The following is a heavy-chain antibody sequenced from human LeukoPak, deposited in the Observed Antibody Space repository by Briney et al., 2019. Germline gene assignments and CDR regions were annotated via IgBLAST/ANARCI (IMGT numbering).Heavy chain of an antibody. J-gene: IGHJ4*02. V-gene: IGHV3-23*01. CDR1: RFTFSGYA. D-gene: IGHD2-21*02. Sequence: GGCLRLSCAASRFTFSGYAMSWVRQAPGQGLGWVSAISGSGGSTYYADSVKGRFTISRDNSKNTLYLQMSSLRAEDTAVYYCANPLGVVVTAPPVWWGQGTLVTVSS. CDR3: ANPLGVVVTAPPVW. CDR2: ISGSGGST.